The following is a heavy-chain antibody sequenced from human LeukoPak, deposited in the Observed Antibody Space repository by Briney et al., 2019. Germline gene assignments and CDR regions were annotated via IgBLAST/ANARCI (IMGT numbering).Heavy chain of an antibody. Sequence: GASVKVSCKASGYTFTGYYMHWVRQAPGQGLEWMGRINPNSGGTNYAQKFQGRVTMTRDTSISTAYMELSRLRSDDTAVYYCAREYPGIAAAVDYWGQGTLVTVSS. CDR2: INPNSGGT. CDR1: GYTFTGYY. D-gene: IGHD6-13*01. CDR3: AREYPGIAAAVDY. J-gene: IGHJ4*02. V-gene: IGHV1-2*06.